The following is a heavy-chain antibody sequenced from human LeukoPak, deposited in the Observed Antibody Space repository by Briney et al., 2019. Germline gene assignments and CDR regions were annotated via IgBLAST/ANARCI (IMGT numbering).Heavy chain of an antibody. CDR2: ISGSGGST. Sequence: GGSLRLSCAASGFTFSSYAVNWVRQAPGKGLEWVSGISGSGGSTYYADSVKGRFTISRDNSKNTLYVQMNSLRAEDTAVYYCARADSNWHLYYFDYWGRGTLVTVSS. V-gene: IGHV3-23*01. D-gene: IGHD6-13*01. CDR1: GFTFSSYA. J-gene: IGHJ4*02. CDR3: ARADSNWHLYYFDY.